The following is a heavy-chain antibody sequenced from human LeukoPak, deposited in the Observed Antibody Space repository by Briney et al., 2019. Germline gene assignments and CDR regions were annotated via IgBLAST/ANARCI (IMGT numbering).Heavy chain of an antibody. J-gene: IGHJ3*02. V-gene: IGHV1-18*01. CDR2: ISAYNGNT. Sequence: VASVKVSCKASGYTFTSYGISWVRQAPGQGLEWMGWISAYNGNTNYAQKLQGRVTMTTDTSTSTAYMELRSLRSDDTAVYYCARGTYYYDSSGYYPRGINAFDIWGQGTMVTVSS. D-gene: IGHD3-22*01. CDR3: ARGTYYYDSSGYYPRGINAFDI. CDR1: GYTFTSYG.